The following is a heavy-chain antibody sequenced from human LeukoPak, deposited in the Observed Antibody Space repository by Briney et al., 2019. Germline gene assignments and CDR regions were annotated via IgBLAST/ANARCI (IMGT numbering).Heavy chain of an antibody. CDR2: IYHSGPT. V-gene: IGHV4-38-2*02. CDR1: GYSISSGHY. CDR3: ARDVDRFDY. D-gene: IGHD2-21*01. J-gene: IGHJ4*02. Sequence: SETLSLTCSVSGYSISSGHYWGWIRQPPGKGLEWIGSIYHSGPTYYNPSLKGRVTISVDTSKNHFSLTLSSVTAADTAVYYCARDVDRFDYWGQGTLVTVSS.